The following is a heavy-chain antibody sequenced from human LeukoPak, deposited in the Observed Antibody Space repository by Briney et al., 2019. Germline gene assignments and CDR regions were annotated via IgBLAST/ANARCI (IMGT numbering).Heavy chain of an antibody. D-gene: IGHD4-17*01. V-gene: IGHV4-31*03. Sequence: NPSETLSLTCTVSGGSISSGGYYWSWIRQHPGKGLEWIGYIYYSGSTYYNPSLKSRDTISVDTSKNQFSLKLSSVTAADTAVYYCARCGKDGDYVQNWGQGTLVTVSS. CDR2: IYYSGST. J-gene: IGHJ4*02. CDR1: GGSISSGGYY. CDR3: ARCGKDGDYVQN.